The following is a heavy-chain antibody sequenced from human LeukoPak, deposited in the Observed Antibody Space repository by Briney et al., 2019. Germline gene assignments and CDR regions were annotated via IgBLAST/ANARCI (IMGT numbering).Heavy chain of an antibody. CDR1: GGSISSGSYY. CDR2: IYTSGST. CDR3: AGDLIRGGWKYLYFDY. V-gene: IGHV4-61*02. J-gene: IGHJ4*02. D-gene: IGHD6-19*01. Sequence: SQTLSLTCTVSGGSISSGSYYWSWIRQPAGKGLEWIGRIYTSGSTNYNPSLKSRVTISVDTSKNQFSLKLSSVTAADTAVYYCAGDLIRGGWKYLYFDYWGQGTLVTVSS.